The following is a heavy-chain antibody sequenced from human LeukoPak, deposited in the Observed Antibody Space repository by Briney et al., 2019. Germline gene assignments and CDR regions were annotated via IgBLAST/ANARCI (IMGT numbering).Heavy chain of an antibody. CDR3: ARVVLSRGERDY. V-gene: IGHV3-20*04. CDR2: INWNGGST. Sequence: PGGSLRLSCAASGFTFSSYAMSWVRQAPGKGLEWVSGINWNGGSTGYVDSVKGRFTISRDNAKKFLYLQMNSLRAEDTALYYCARVVLSRGERDYWGQGTLVTVSS. J-gene: IGHJ4*02. CDR1: GFTFSSYA. D-gene: IGHD5-24*01.